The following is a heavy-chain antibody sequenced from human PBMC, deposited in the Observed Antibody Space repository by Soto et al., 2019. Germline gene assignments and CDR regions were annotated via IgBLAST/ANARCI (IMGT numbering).Heavy chain of an antibody. CDR3: ARDINWNYGRRWFDP. CDR2: ISAYNGNT. D-gene: IGHD1-7*01. CDR1: GYTFTSYG. V-gene: IGHV1-18*01. Sequence: ASVKVSCKASGYTFTSYGISWARQAPGQGLEWMGWISAYNGNTNYAQKLQGRVTMTTDTSTSTAYMELRSLRSDDTAVYYCARDINWNYGRRWFDPWGQGTRVTVSS. J-gene: IGHJ5*02.